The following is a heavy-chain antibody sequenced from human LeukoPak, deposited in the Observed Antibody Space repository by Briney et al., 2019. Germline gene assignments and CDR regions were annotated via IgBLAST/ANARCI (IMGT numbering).Heavy chain of an antibody. D-gene: IGHD3-16*01. CDR1: GFTFSSYA. V-gene: IGHV3-30*04. J-gene: IGHJ6*03. Sequence: PGRSLRLSCAASGFTFSSYAMHWVRQAPGKGLEWVAVISYDGSNKYCADSVKGRFTISRDNSKNTLYLQMNSLRAEDTAVYYCARDTSFYYYYYRDVWGKGTTVTVSS. CDR3: ARDTSFYYYYYRDV. CDR2: ISYDGSNK.